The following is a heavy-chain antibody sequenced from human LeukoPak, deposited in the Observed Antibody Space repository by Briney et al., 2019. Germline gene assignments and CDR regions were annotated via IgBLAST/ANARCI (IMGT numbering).Heavy chain of an antibody. V-gene: IGHV3-7*01. CDR3: ARDGSVVTSATKGDY. Sequence: GGSLRLSCAASGFTFSIYWMTWVRQAPGKGLEWVANIKQDGSEKYYVDSVKGRFTISRDNAKNSLYLQMNSLRAEDTAVYYCARDGSVVTSATKGDYWGQGTLVTVSS. J-gene: IGHJ4*02. CDR1: GFTFSIYW. CDR2: IKQDGSEK. D-gene: IGHD2-2*01.